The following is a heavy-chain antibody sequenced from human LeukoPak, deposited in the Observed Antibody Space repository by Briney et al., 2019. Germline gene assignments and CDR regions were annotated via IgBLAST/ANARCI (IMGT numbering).Heavy chain of an antibody. CDR2: IYWDDEK. D-gene: IGHD6-19*01. CDR3: ARYLAVTGTGSFDY. Sequence: SGPTLVKPPETLTLTCTFSGFSLTTRGVGVGWIRQPPGKALEWLTLIYWDDEKRFSPSLKSRLTITQDTSNNQVVLTMTNMDPVDTATFYCARYLAVTGTGSFDYWGQGTLVTVSS. CDR1: GFSLTTRGVG. J-gene: IGHJ4*02. V-gene: IGHV2-5*02.